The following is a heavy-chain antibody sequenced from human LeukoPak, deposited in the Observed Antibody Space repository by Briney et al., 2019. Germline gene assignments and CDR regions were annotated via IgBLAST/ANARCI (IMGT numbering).Heavy chain of an antibody. CDR3: ARDLYYDGSLGY. CDR2: INPSGGRT. Sequence: ASVKVSCKASGYTFTSYYMHWVRQAPGQGPEWMGIINPSGGRTSYAQKFQGRVTMTRDTSTSTVYMELSSLRSEDTAVYYCARDLYYDGSLGYWGQGTLVTVTS. D-gene: IGHD3-22*01. V-gene: IGHV1-46*01. CDR1: GYTFTSYY. J-gene: IGHJ4*02.